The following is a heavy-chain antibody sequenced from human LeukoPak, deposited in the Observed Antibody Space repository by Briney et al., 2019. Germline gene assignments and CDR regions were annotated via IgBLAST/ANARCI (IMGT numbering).Heavy chain of an antibody. CDR1: GYTFTGYY. Sequence: ASVKVSCTASGYTFTGYYMHWVRQAPGQGLEWMGWINPNSGGTNYAQKFQGRVTMTRDTSISTAYMELSRLRSDDTAVYYCARDVDSSGSPGFDPWGQGTLVTVSS. V-gene: IGHV1-2*02. CDR3: ARDVDSSGSPGFDP. J-gene: IGHJ5*02. D-gene: IGHD6-19*01. CDR2: INPNSGGT.